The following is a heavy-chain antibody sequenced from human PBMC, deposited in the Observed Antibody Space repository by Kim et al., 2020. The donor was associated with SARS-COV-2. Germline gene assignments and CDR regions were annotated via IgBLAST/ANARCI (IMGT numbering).Heavy chain of an antibody. V-gene: IGHV4-34*01. J-gene: IGHJ4*02. CDR3: ARGYITMVRGANYFDY. Sequence: SETLSLTCAVYGGSFSGYYWSWIRQPPGKGLEWIGEINHSGSTNYNPSLKSRVTISVDTSKNQFSLKLSSVTAADTAVYYCARGYITMVRGANYFDYWGQGTLVTVSS. D-gene: IGHD3-10*01. CDR2: INHSGST. CDR1: GGSFSGYY.